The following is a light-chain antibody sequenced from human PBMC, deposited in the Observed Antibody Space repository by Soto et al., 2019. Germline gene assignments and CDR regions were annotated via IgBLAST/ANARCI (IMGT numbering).Light chain of an antibody. CDR3: SSYTSSSTLV. CDR2: DVS. J-gene: IGLJ2*01. V-gene: IGLV2-14*01. CDR1: SSDVGGYNY. Sequence: QSVLTQPASVSGSPGQSITISCTGTSSDVGGYNYVSWYQQHPGKAPKLMIYDVSNRPSGVSNRFSGSKSGNTASLTSSGLQAEDEAYYYCSSYTSSSTLVFGGGTKLTVL.